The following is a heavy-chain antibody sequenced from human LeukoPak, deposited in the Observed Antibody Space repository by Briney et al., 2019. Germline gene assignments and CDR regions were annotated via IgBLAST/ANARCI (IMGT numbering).Heavy chain of an antibody. CDR2: INHSGST. V-gene: IGHV4-34*01. D-gene: IGHD3-22*01. J-gene: IGHJ4*02. CDR1: SGSFSGYY. CDR3: ARGPPLYYYDSSGYYYVKFDY. Sequence: SETLSLTCAVYSGSFSGYYWSWIRQPPGKGLEWIGEINHSGSTNYDPSLKSRVTISVDTSKNQFSLKLSSVTAADTAVYYCARGPPLYYYDSSGYYYVKFDYWGQGTLVTVSS.